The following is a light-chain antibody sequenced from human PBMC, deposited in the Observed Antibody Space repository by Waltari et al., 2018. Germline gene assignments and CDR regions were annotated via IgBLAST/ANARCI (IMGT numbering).Light chain of an antibody. Sequence: QLVLTQSPSASASLGASVRLTCTLSRGHTSNVIAWHQQQPEKGPRYLMKVNSEGSHPKGDEIPDRFSGSSSGAERYLTISSLQSEDEADYYCQTGGHGTWVFGGGTKLTVL. CDR1: RGHTSNV. J-gene: IGLJ3*02. V-gene: IGLV4-69*01. CDR2: VNSEGSH. CDR3: QTGGHGTWV.